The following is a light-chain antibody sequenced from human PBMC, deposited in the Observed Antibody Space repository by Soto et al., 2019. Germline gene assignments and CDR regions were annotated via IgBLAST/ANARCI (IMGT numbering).Light chain of an antibody. CDR3: SSYTSTSNPYV. Sequence: QSVLTQPASVSGSPGQSITISCTGTSSDVGGYDYVSWYQQHPGKAPKFMIYEVRNRPSGVSNRFSGSKSGNTASLTISGLQAEDEADYYCSSYTSTSNPYVFGSGTKVTVL. CDR2: EVR. V-gene: IGLV2-14*01. CDR1: SSDVGGYDY. J-gene: IGLJ1*01.